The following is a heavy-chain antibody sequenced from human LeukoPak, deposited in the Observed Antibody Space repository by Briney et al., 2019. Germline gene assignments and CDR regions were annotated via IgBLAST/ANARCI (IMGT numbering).Heavy chain of an antibody. Sequence: SQTLSLTCTVSGGSISSGDYYWSWIRQPPGKGLEWIGYIYYSGSTNYNPSLKSRVTISIDTSKNQFSLRLSSVTAADTAVYYCARGAAGYSYGWGQGTLVTVSS. CDR1: GGSISSGDYY. CDR2: IYYSGST. J-gene: IGHJ4*02. CDR3: ARGAAGYSYG. V-gene: IGHV4-30-4*01. D-gene: IGHD5-18*01.